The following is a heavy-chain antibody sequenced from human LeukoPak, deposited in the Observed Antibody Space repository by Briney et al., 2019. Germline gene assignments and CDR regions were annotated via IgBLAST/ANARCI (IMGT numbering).Heavy chain of an antibody. D-gene: IGHD3-16*01. CDR2: IKHNGDEL. CDR1: GFTFSSYW. CDR3: ARELRTFDS. Sequence: GGSLRLSCAASGFTFSSYWMTWVRQAPGKGLEWVANIKHNGDELNYVDSVEDRFTISRDNAKNSLYLHMTDLRAEDTAVYDCARELRTFDSWGQGTLVTVSS. V-gene: IGHV3-7*01. J-gene: IGHJ4*02.